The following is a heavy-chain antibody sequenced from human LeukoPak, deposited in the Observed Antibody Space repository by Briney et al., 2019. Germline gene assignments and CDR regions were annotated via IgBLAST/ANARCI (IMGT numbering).Heavy chain of an antibody. V-gene: IGHV3-48*03. CDR2: ISSSGSTI. CDR1: GFTFNIYE. D-gene: IGHD6-19*01. CDR3: ARIAVNNWFFDL. J-gene: IGHJ2*01. Sequence: GGSLRLSCAASGFTFNIYEMSWVRQAPGKGLEWVSYISSSGSTIYYVASVKGRFTVSRDNAKNSLYLQMSSLRAEDTAVYYCARIAVNNWFFDLWGRGTLVTVSS.